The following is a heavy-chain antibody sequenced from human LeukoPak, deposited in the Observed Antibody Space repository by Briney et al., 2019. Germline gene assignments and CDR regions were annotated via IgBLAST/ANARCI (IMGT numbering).Heavy chain of an antibody. D-gene: IGHD4-17*01. CDR1: GGSTSSYY. Sequence: PSETLSLTCTVSGGSTSSYYWNWIRQPPGQGLEWIGYISNSGITKYNPSLKSRVTISLETSKNQFSLRLTSVTAADTAVYYCAKASVTTAALFDSWGQGTQVAVSS. CDR2: ISNSGIT. CDR3: AKASVTTAALFDS. V-gene: IGHV4-59*01. J-gene: IGHJ4*02.